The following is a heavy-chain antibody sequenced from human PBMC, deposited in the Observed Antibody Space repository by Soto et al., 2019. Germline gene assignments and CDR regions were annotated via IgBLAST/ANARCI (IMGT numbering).Heavy chain of an antibody. CDR1: GFTVSRNY. Sequence: EVQLVESGGGLVQPGGSLRLSCAASGFTVSRNYMSWVRQAPGKGLEWVSVIYSGGSTYYADSVKGRFTISGDNSNNTVDLQRTSLRAQDASVHDCSRQFGVEGASWFDLWGQGTMVTVSS. CDR3: SRQFGVEGASWFDL. J-gene: IGHJ5*02. D-gene: IGHD3-3*01. CDR2: IYSGGST. V-gene: IGHV3-66*04.